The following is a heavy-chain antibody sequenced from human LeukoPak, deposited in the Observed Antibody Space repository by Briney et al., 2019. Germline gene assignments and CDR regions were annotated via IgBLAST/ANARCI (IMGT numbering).Heavy chain of an antibody. CDR3: ARSSGYDILTGYFGP. CDR2: IYYSGST. V-gene: IGHV4-30-4*01. D-gene: IGHD3-9*01. J-gene: IGHJ5*02. Sequence: PSQTLSLTCTVSGGSISSGDYYWSWIRQPPGKGLEWIGYIYYSGSTYYNPSLKSRVTISVDTSKNQFSLKLSSVTAADTAVYYCARSSGYDILTGYFGPWGQGTLVTVSS. CDR1: GGSISSGDYY.